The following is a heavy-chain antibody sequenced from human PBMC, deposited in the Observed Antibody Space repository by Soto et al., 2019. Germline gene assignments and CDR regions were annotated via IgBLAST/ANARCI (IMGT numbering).Heavy chain of an antibody. D-gene: IGHD1-26*01. J-gene: IGHJ3*02. Sequence: SETLSLTCAVYVGSVSGYFWSWIRQSPGEGLEWIGYIFYSGTTNYSPSLKSRVTMSLGTAKNQFSLNLTSVTAADTAVYYCARGRGGTYDAFDIWGQGTMVTVSS. CDR1: VGSVSGYF. CDR3: ARGRGGTYDAFDI. CDR2: IFYSGTT. V-gene: IGHV4-34*11.